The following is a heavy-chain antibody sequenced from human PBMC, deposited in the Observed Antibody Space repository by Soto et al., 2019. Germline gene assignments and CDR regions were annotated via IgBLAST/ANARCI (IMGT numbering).Heavy chain of an antibody. D-gene: IGHD2-8*01. V-gene: IGHV4-31*03. CDR3: ATKPNGLYYFDY. Sequence: QVQLQESGPGLVQPSQTLSLTCTVSVGSISSGGYYWSWIRQHPEKGLEWIGYIYSSGVTYYDPSLKSRVTMSVDMSKNQFSLRLSSVTAADTAVYYCATKPNGLYYFDYWGQGALVTVSS. J-gene: IGHJ4*02. CDR2: IYSSGVT. CDR1: VGSISSGGYY.